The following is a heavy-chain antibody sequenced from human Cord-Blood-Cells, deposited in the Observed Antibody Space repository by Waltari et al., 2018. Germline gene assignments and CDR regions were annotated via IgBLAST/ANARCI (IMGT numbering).Heavy chain of an antibody. CDR1: GGSFSGYY. V-gene: IGHV4-34*01. J-gene: IGHJ6*02. CDR2: INHSGST. D-gene: IGHD2-2*01. Sequence: QVQLQQWGAGLLKPSETLSLTCAVYGGSFSGYYWSWIRQPPGKGLEWMGEINHSGSTNYNPSLKRRVTISVDTSKNQFSLKLSAVTAADTAVYYCARACSSTSCYVLYYYYYGMDVWGQGTTVTVSS. CDR3: ARACSSTSCYVLYYYYYGMDV.